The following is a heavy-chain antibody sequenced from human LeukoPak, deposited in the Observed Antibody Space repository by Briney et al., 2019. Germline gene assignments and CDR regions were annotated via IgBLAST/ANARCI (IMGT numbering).Heavy chain of an antibody. J-gene: IGHJ4*02. CDR2: MYYTGVS. Sequence: PSETLSLTCTFSGGSLSSYHWNWIRQTPGKGLEWIGYMYYTGVSNYNPSLKSRVAISVDSSKNQFSLKVTSVTAADTAIYYCTTIKRGDIFGYFDFWGQGALVTVSS. V-gene: IGHV4-59*01. CDR3: TTIKRGDIFGYFDF. D-gene: IGHD5-18*01. CDR1: GGSLSSYH.